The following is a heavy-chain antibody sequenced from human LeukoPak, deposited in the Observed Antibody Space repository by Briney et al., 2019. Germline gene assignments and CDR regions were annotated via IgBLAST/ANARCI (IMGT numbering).Heavy chain of an antibody. D-gene: IGHD3-3*02. CDR2: IGGSGSFM. V-gene: IGHV3-48*02. J-gene: IGHJ6*03. CDR1: GFRFSTYS. CDR3: ARLLATWDYYYMDV. Sequence: GGSLRLSCAGSGFRFSTYSIKWVRQAPGKGLEWVSHIGGSGSFMYYADSVRGRFTISRDNAKNSVYLQMNSLRDKDTAVYFCARLLATWDYYYMDVWGKGTTVTVSS.